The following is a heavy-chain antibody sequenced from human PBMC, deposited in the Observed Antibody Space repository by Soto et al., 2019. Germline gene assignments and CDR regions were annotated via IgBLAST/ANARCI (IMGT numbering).Heavy chain of an antibody. CDR1: GYSISSGYY. D-gene: IGHD6-13*01. CDR3: ARDSSSWYEDYYYGMDV. J-gene: IGHJ6*02. CDR2: IYHSGST. V-gene: IGHV4-38-2*02. Sequence: PSETLSLTCAVSGYSISSGYYWGRIRQPPGKGLEWIGSIYHSGSTYYNPSLKSRVTISVDTSKNQFSLKLSSVTAADTAVYYCARDSSSWYEDYYYGMDVWGQGTTVTVSS.